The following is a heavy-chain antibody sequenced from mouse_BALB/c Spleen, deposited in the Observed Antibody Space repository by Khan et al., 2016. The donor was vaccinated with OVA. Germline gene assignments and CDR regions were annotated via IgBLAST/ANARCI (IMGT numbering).Heavy chain of an antibody. V-gene: IGHV1S81*02. CDR1: CYTFTRYF. J-gene: IGHJ3*01. CDR2: INPSNGGT. CDR3: TRRGTARATLWFAY. D-gene: IGHD3-2*01. Sequence: QVQLQQSGAELVKPGASVKLSCKASCYTFTRYFMYWVKQRPGQGLEWIGEINPSNGGTNFNEKFKSKATLTVDKSSSTAYMQLSSLTSEDSAVYYCTRRGTARATLWFAYWGQGTLVTVSA.